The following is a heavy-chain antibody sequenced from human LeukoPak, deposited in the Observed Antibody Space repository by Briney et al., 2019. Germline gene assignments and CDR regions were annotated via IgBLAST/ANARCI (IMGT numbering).Heavy chain of an antibody. CDR2: VHYGGSNK. V-gene: IGHV3-30*02. CDR1: GFTFSSYG. Sequence: GGSLRLSCAASGFTFSSYGMHWVRQAPGKGPEWVAFVHYGGSNKYYADSVKGRFAISRDNSKNTLYLQMNGLRAEDTAVYYCVRDGSGYAMWDWGQGTLVTDSS. D-gene: IGHD5-12*01. J-gene: IGHJ4*02. CDR3: VRDGSGYAMWD.